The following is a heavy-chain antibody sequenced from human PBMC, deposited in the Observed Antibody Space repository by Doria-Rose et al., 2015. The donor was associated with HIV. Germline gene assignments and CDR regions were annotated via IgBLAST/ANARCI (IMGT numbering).Heavy chain of an antibody. J-gene: IGHJ2*01. Sequence: HHGGSLSLSCAASVFSFSSYWMSWVRQAPGKGLEWVANIKQDGSEKYYVDSVKGRFTISRDNAKNSLYLQMNSLRAEDTAVYYCARDAGDYNFWSGYYSRYWYFERWGRGTLVTVSS. CDR1: VFSFSSYW. D-gene: IGHD3-3*01. CDR3: ARDAGDYNFWSGYYSRYWYFER. CDR2: IKQDGSEK. V-gene: IGHV3-7*01.